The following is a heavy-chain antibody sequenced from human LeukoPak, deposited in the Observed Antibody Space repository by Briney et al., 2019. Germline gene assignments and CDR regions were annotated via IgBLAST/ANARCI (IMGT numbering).Heavy chain of an antibody. CDR1: GFIFSRYT. CDR2: ISSTSTYI. V-gene: IGHV3-21*01. CDR3: TRDEDEELVRDY. J-gene: IGHJ4*02. D-gene: IGHD6-13*01. Sequence: GGSLGLSCAASGFIFSRYTMNWVRQAPGKGLEWVSSISSTSTYIYYADSVKGRFTVSRDNAKKSLYPQMNSLRADDTAVYYCTRDEDEELVRDYWGQGTLVTVSS.